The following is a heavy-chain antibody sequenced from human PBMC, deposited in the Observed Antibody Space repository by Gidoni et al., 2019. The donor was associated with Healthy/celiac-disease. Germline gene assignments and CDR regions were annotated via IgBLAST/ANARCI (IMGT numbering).Heavy chain of an antibody. CDR2: ISGSVGST. V-gene: IGHV3-23*01. J-gene: IGHJ4*02. D-gene: IGHD3-3*01. Sequence: EVHLLESGVGLVQPGGSLRLSCAASGFTFRRYAISWVLQDPGKALAWVSAISGSVGSTYYADSVKGRFTISRDNSKNTLYLQMNSLRAEDTAVYYCAKGHPTYYDFWSGYYTFDYWGQGTLVTVSS. CDR3: AKGHPTYYDFWSGYYTFDY. CDR1: GFTFRRYA.